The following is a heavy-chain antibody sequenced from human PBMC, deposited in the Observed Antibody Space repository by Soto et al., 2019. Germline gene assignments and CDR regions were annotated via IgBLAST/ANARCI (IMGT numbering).Heavy chain of an antibody. CDR1: GYTFTSYD. CDR3: ACSRTAAPHPRPAFDI. V-gene: IGHV1-8*01. Sequence: GASVKVPCKASGYTFTSYDINWVRQATGQGLEWMGWMNPNSGNTGYAQKFQGRVTMTRNTSISTAYMELSSLRSEDTAVYYCACSRTAAPHPRPAFDIWGQGTMVTVSS. CDR2: MNPNSGNT. J-gene: IGHJ3*02. D-gene: IGHD6-13*01.